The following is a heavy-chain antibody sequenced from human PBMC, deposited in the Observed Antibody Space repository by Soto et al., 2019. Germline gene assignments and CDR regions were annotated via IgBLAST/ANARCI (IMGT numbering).Heavy chain of an antibody. D-gene: IGHD1-26*01. Sequence: ASVKVSCKASGYTFTSYAMHWVRQAPGQRLEWMEWINAGNGNTKYSQKFQGRVTITGDTSASTAYMELSSLRSEDTAVYYCARDFGRYSFDYWGQGTLVTVSS. CDR3: ARDFGRYSFDY. CDR2: INAGNGNT. V-gene: IGHV1-3*01. J-gene: IGHJ4*02. CDR1: GYTFTSYA.